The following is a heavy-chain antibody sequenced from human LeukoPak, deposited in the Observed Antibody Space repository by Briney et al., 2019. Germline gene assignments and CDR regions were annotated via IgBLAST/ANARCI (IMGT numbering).Heavy chain of an antibody. CDR3: ARGGYCSSTSCFLIDP. D-gene: IGHD2-2*01. Sequence: GGSLRLSCAVSGLTFSSYWMHWVRHAPGKGLVWVSRINSDGSSTNYADSVKGRFTISRDNAKNTLYLQMNSLRAEDTAVYYCARGGYCSSTSCFLIDPWGQGTLVTVSS. CDR2: INSDGSST. J-gene: IGHJ5*02. V-gene: IGHV3-74*01. CDR1: GLTFSSYW.